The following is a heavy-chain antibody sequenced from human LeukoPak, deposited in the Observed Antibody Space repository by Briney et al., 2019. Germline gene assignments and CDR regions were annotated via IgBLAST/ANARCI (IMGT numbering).Heavy chain of an antibody. J-gene: IGHJ5*02. CDR1: GGSFSGYY. Sequence: RPSETLSLTCAVYGGSFSGYYWSWIRQPPGKGLEWIGEINHSGSTNYNPSLKSRVTISVDTSKNQFSLKLSSVTAADTAVYYCARRRVGYCSGGSCYGNWFDPWGQGTLVTVSS. V-gene: IGHV4-34*01. CDR2: INHSGST. CDR3: ARRRVGYCSGGSCYGNWFDP. D-gene: IGHD2-15*01.